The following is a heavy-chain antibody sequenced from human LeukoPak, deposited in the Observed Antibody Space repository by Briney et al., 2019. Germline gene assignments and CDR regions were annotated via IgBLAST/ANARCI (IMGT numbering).Heavy chain of an antibody. D-gene: IGHD2-21*01. CDR1: GGSIISGTPF. CDR3: ARVPYEIRLYYMDV. Sequence: PSETLSLTCTVSGGSIISGTPFWGWIRQPPGKGLEWIGFIFYSGSTYYNTSLTGRVTISVGTSGNQFSLKVTSVTAADAAVYYCARVPYEIRLYYMDVWGKGTTVTVSS. V-gene: IGHV4-39*07. CDR2: IFYSGST. J-gene: IGHJ6*03.